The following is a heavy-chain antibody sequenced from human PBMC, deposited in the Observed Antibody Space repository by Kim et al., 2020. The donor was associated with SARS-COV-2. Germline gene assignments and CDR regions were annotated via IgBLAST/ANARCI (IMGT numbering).Heavy chain of an antibody. CDR2: ISAYNGNT. V-gene: IGHV1-18*01. D-gene: IGHD4-17*01. Sequence: ASVKVSCKASGYTFTSYGISWVRQAPGQGLEWMGWISAYNGNTNYAQKLQGRVTMTTDTSTSTAYMELRSLRSDDTAVYYCARDRSPGDYGLGFDYWGQGTLVTVSS. J-gene: IGHJ4*02. CDR3: ARDRSPGDYGLGFDY. CDR1: GYTFTSYG.